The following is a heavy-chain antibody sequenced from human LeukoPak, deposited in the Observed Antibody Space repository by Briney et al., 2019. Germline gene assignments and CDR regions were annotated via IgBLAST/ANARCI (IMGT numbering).Heavy chain of an antibody. CDR3: ARDRLGYLHTVTTNDAFDI. J-gene: IGHJ3*02. CDR1: GYTFTGYH. D-gene: IGHD4-17*01. Sequence: ASVKVSCKTSGYTFTGYHLHWVRQAPGQGLEWMGWINPNSGGTNYAQKFQGRVTMTRDTSISTAYMELSRLRSDDTAVYYCARDRLGYLHTVTTNDAFDIWGQGTMVTVSS. CDR2: INPNSGGT. V-gene: IGHV1-2*02.